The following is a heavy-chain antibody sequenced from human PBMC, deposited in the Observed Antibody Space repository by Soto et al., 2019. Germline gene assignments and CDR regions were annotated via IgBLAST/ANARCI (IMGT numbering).Heavy chain of an antibody. V-gene: IGHV4-4*02. CDR1: GDSISRSHW. Sequence: QVQLQESGPGLVRPSGALSVTCAVSGDSISRSHWWSWVRQSPGKGLEWIGEISHSGITNYNPALKSRVTISGDKSKKQLSLKLTSVTAADTAVYYCARVRYDRSGFDHWGKGTLVSVSS. D-gene: IGHD3-22*01. CDR2: ISHSGIT. J-gene: IGHJ4*02. CDR3: ARVRYDRSGFDH.